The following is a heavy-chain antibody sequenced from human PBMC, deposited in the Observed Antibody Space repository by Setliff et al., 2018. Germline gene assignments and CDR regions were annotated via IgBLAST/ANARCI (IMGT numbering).Heavy chain of an antibody. CDR2: IWDDGGNK. Sequence: PGGSLRLSCAASGFTFSSYRMHWVRQAPGKGLEWVAVIWDDGGNKYHADSVKGRFTISRDNSKNTLYLQMNSLRPEDTAVYYCARTCGGSGCYAGHESWGQGTPVTVSS. D-gene: IGHD2-15*01. CDR3: ARTCGGSGCYAGHES. J-gene: IGHJ5*02. CDR1: GFTFSSYR. V-gene: IGHV3-33*08.